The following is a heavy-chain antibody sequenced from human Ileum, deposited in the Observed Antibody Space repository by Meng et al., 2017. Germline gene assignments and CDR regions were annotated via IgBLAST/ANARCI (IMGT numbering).Heavy chain of an antibody. V-gene: IGHV4-4*02. J-gene: IGHJ4*02. CDR2: IHHSGST. CDR1: GASIIGVNW. CDR3: ARGTGDIRVGFDY. Sequence: VQLQWSGPGLVKPSGTLSLTCTVSGASIIGVNWWTWVRQTPGKGLEWIGEIHHSGSTNSIPSLKSRVTLSVDKSKNQFSLSMTSVTAADTAVYYCARGTGDIRVGFDYWGQGTLVTVSS. D-gene: IGHD7-27*01.